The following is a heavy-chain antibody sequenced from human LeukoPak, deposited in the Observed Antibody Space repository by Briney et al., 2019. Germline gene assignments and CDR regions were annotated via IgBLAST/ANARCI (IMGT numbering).Heavy chain of an antibody. CDR3: ARGASSIAARRV. V-gene: IGHV1-69*05. CDR1: GGTFSSYA. CDR2: IIPIFGTA. D-gene: IGHD6-6*01. Sequence: ASVKVSCKASGGTFSSYAISWVRQAPGQGLEWMGGIIPIFGTANYAQKFQGRVTITTDESTSTAYMELSSLRSEDTAVYYCARGASSIAARRVWGQGTLVTVSS. J-gene: IGHJ4*02.